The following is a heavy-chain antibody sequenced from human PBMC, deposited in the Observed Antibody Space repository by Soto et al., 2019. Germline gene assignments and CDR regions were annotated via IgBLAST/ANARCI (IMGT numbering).Heavy chain of an antibody. CDR1: GGSISSTTYY. CDR3: ARRHGVDIDAYY. J-gene: IGHJ4*02. V-gene: IGHV4-39*01. Sequence: SETLSLTCSVSGGSISSTTYYWGWMRQPPGKGLEWIASFFIGGNTYYNPSLKSRVTISVDTSKNQFSLRLSSVTAADMAVYFCARRHGVDIDAYYWGQGILVIVSS. D-gene: IGHD3-10*01. CDR2: FFIGGNT.